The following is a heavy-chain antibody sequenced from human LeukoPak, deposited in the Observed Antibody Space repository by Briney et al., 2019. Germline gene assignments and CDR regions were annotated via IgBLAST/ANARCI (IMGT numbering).Heavy chain of an antibody. CDR3: ARPRRDGYNYDLDF. V-gene: IGHV3-7*01. D-gene: IGHD5-24*01. J-gene: IGHJ4*02. CDR1: GFPFISYW. Sequence: GGSLSLSCAASGFPFISYWMSWVRQAPGKGLEGVANIKQDGSEKYYVDSVKGRFTISRDNAKNSLYLQMNSLRAEDTAVYYCARPRRDGYNYDLDFWGQGTLVTVSS. CDR2: IKQDGSEK.